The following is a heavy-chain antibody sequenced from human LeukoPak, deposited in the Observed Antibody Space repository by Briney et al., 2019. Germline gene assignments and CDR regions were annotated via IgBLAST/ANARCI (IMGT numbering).Heavy chain of an antibody. CDR2: ISYDGSNK. V-gene: IGHV3-30*03. CDR3: ARDRRGSGSYLDC. Sequence: PGGSLRLSCAASGFTFSSYGMHWVRQAPGKGLEWVAVISYDGSNKYYADSVKGRFTISRDNSKNTLYLQMNSLRAEDTAVYYCARDRRGSGSYLDCWGQGTLVTVSS. D-gene: IGHD3-10*01. J-gene: IGHJ4*02. CDR1: GFTFSSYG.